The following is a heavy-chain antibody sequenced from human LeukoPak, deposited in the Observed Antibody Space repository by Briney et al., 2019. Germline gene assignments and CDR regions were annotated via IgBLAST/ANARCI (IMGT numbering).Heavy chain of an antibody. CDR2: IAYDGTNN. CDR3: AKTPGYSYGSTPFDY. V-gene: IGHV3-30*18. CDR1: GFIFSNYG. D-gene: IGHD5-18*01. Sequence: GRSLRLSCAASGFIFSNYGMHWVRQAPGKGLEWVAVIAYDGTNNYYADSVKGRFTISRDNSKNTLYLLMNTLRTEDTAVYYCAKTPGYSYGSTPFDYWGQGTLVTVSS. J-gene: IGHJ4*02.